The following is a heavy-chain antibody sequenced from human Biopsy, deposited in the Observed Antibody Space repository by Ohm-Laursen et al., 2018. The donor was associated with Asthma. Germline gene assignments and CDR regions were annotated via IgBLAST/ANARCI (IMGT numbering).Heavy chain of an antibody. Sequence: SLRLSCSASGFSFSNYGMHWVRQAPGKGLDWVAVISFGGSNKNYTDSVKGRFTISRDNSRNTLHLQMNSLRAEDTAVYYCAKDVFPGWELRRGPDYWGQGTLVTVSS. D-gene: IGHD1-26*01. J-gene: IGHJ4*02. CDR2: ISFGGSNK. CDR1: GFSFSNYG. V-gene: IGHV3-30*18. CDR3: AKDVFPGWELRRGPDY.